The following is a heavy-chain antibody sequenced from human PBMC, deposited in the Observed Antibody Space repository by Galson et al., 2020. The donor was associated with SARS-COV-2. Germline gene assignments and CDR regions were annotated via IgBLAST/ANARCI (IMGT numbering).Heavy chain of an antibody. J-gene: IGHJ4*02. Sequence: GGSLRLSCAASGFTFSSYAMHWVRQAPGKGLEWVAVISYDGSNKYYADSVKGRFTISRDNSKNTLYLQMNSLRAEDTAVYYCASPFGYYYDSSGYPVDYWGQGTLVTVSS. CDR1: GFTFSSYA. CDR2: ISYDGSNK. V-gene: IGHV3-30*01. CDR3: ASPFGYYYDSSGYPVDY. D-gene: IGHD3-22*01.